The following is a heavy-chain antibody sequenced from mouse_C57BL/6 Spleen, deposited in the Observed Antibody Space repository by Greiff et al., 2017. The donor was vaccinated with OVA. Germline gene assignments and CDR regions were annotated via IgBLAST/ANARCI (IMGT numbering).Heavy chain of an antibody. J-gene: IGHJ4*01. CDR3: AYDYDEDYAMDY. D-gene: IGHD2-4*01. Sequence: VQLQQSGAELVKPGASVKLSCTASGFNITDYYMHWVKQRTEQGLEWIGRIDPENGETKYAPKFQGKATITADTSSNTAYLQLSSLTSEDTAVYYCAYDYDEDYAMDYWGQGTSVTVSS. CDR1: GFNITDYY. CDR2: IDPENGET. V-gene: IGHV14-2*01.